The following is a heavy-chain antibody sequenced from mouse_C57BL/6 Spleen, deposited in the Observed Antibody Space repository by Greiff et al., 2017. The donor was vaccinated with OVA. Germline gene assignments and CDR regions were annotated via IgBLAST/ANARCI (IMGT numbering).Heavy chain of an antibody. CDR2: IDPENGDT. V-gene: IGHV14-4*01. Sequence: EVQLQESGAELVRPGASVKLSCTASGFNIKDDYMHWVKQRPEQGLEWIGWIDPENGDTEYASKFQGKATITADTSSNTAYLQLSSLTSEDTAVYYCTTNYIGYFDYWGQGTTLTVSS. CDR1: GFNIKDDY. CDR3: TTNYIGYFDY. J-gene: IGHJ2*01. D-gene: IGHD2-12*01.